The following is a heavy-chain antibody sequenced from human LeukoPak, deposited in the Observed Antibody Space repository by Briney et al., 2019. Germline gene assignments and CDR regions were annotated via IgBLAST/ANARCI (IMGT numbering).Heavy chain of an antibody. D-gene: IGHD2-2*01. V-gene: IGHV3-23*01. CDR2: ISGSGGST. Sequence: WGSLRLSCVASGFTFSSYVMSWVRQAPGKGLEWVSAISGSGGSTYYADSVKGRFTISRDNSKNTLYMQMNSLRAEDTAVYYCAKSPEGVRNYWGQGTLVTVSS. CDR1: GFTFSSYV. J-gene: IGHJ4*02. CDR3: AKSPEGVRNY.